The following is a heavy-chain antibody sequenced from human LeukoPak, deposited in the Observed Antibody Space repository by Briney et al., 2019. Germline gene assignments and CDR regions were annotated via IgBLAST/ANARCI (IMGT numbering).Heavy chain of an antibody. CDR3: ARGWGYIDD. D-gene: IGHD7-27*01. Sequence: SETLSLTCAVYGGSFSGYYWSWIRQPPGKGLEWIGEINHSGSTNYNPSLKSRVTISVDTSKNQCSLNLSSVTAADTALYYCARGWGYIDDWGQGTLVTVSS. V-gene: IGHV4-34*01. J-gene: IGHJ4*02. CDR1: GGSFSGYY. CDR2: INHSGST.